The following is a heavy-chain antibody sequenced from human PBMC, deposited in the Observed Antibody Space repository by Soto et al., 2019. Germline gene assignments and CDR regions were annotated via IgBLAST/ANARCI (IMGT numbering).Heavy chain of an antibody. D-gene: IGHD5-12*01. CDR1: GGTFSSYT. CDR2: IIPILGIA. Sequence: QLVQSGAEVKKPGSSVKVSCKASGGTFSSYTISWVRQAPGQGLEWMGRIIPILGIANYAQKFQGRVTITADKSTSTAYMELSSLRSEDTAVYYCARDCGSGYDFDYWGQGTLVTVSS. V-gene: IGHV1-69*08. J-gene: IGHJ4*02. CDR3: ARDCGSGYDFDY.